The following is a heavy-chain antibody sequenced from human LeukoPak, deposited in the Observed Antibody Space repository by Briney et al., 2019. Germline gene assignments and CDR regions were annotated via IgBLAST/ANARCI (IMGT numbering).Heavy chain of an antibody. CDR2: IYYSGST. D-gene: IGHD3-10*01. V-gene: IGHV4-39*07. J-gene: IGHJ6*03. Sequence: SETLSLTCTVSGGSISSSSYYWGWIRQPPGKGLEWIGSIYYSGSTYYNPSLKSRVTISVDTSKNQFSLKLSSVTAAGTAVYYCARQGYYGSGSYYYYYMDVWGKGTTVTISS. CDR3: ARQGYYGSGSYYYYYMDV. CDR1: GGSISSSSYY.